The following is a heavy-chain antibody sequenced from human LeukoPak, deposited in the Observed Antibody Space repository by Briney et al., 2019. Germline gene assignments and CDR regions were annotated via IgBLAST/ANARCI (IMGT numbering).Heavy chain of an antibody. Sequence: SETLSLTCTVSGGSISSSSYYWGWIRQPPGKGLEWIGSIFYSGSTYYNPSLKSRVPISLDTSKNQFSLGLTAVTAADTAVYSCATSSGYYYAIDQWGQGTLVIVSS. CDR3: ATSSGYYYAIDQ. CDR2: IFYSGST. CDR1: GGSISSSSYY. V-gene: IGHV4-39*07. D-gene: IGHD3-22*01. J-gene: IGHJ4*02.